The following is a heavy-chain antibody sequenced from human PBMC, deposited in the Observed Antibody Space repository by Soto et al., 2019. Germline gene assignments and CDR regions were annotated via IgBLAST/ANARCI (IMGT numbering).Heavy chain of an antibody. CDR2: IYHSGST. CDR3: AREGLTGRFDY. V-gene: IGHV4-30-2*01. Sequence: PSETLSLTCAVSGGSISSGGYSWSWIRQPPGKGLEWIGYIYHSGSTYYDPSLKSRVTISVDRSKNQFSLKLSSVTAADTAVYYCAREGLTGRFDYWGQGTLVTVSS. J-gene: IGHJ4*02. CDR1: GGSISSGGYS. D-gene: IGHD1-20*01.